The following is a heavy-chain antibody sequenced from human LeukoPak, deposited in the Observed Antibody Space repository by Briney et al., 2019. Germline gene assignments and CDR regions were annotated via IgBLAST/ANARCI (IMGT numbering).Heavy chain of an antibody. D-gene: IGHD1-26*01. J-gene: IGHJ4*02. V-gene: IGHV1-2*02. CDR3: ARGIVGATTGD. CDR1: GYTFTLYY. CDR2: IDPNSGGT. Sequence: ASVTVSCKASGYTFTLYYIHWVRQAPGQGLEWMGWIDPNSGGTNYAQKFQGRVTMTRDTSISTAYMELSRLRADDTAVYYCARGIVGATTGDWGQGTLVTVSS.